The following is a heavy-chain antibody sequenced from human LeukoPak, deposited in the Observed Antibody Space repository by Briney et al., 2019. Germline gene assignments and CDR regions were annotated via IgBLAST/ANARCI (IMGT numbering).Heavy chain of an antibody. CDR3: ARSYCSSTSCEDYYYYYGMDV. CDR2: IYPGDSDT. CDR1: GYSFTSYW. J-gene: IGHJ6*02. Sequence: GESLKISCKGSGYSFTSYWIGWVRQMPGKGLEWMGTIYPGDSDTRYSPSFQGQVTISADKSISTAYLQWSSLKASDTAMYYCARSYCSSTSCEDYYYYYGMDVWGQGTTVTVSS. V-gene: IGHV5-51*01. D-gene: IGHD2-2*01.